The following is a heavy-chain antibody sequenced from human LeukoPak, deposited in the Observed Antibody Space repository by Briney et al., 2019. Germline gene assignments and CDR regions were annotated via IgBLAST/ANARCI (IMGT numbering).Heavy chain of an antibody. CDR3: AREKVPSYSGSYQGDDY. CDR2: INPSGGST. D-gene: IGHD1-26*01. J-gene: IGHJ4*02. V-gene: IGHV1-46*01. CDR1: GYTFTSYY. Sequence: ASVKVSCKASGYTFTSYYMHWVRQAPGQGLEWMGIINPSGGSTSYAQKFQGRVTMTRDMSTSTVYMELSSLRSEDTAVYYCAREKVPSYSGSYQGDDYWGQGTLVTVSS.